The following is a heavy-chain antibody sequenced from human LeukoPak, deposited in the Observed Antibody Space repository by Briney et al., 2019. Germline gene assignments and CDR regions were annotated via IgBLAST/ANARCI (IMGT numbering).Heavy chain of an antibody. CDR2: IDHTGST. Sequence: SETLSLTCSVSGDSISMHYWSWIRQPPGKVLEWIGYIDHTGSTNYNPSLNSRVTISRDTSKNHFSLELSSVTAADTAVYFCARGRVSSSSWSSTYYYYFYMDVWGKGTTVTVSS. CDR3: ARGRVSSSSWSSTYYYYFYMDV. D-gene: IGHD6-13*01. CDR1: GDSISMHY. J-gene: IGHJ6*03. V-gene: IGHV4-59*11.